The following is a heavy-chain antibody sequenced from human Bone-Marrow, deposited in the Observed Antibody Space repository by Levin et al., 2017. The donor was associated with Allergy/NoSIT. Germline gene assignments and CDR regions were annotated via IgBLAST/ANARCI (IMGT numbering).Heavy chain of an antibody. D-gene: IGHD6-13*01. CDR3: ARIRGIAAAGTWGGYYFDY. V-gene: IGHV2-26*01. CDR2: IFSNDEK. CDR1: GFSLSNARMG. Sequence: SGPTLVKPTETLTLTCTVSGFSLSNARMGVSWIRQPPGKALEWLAHIFSNDEKSYSTSLKSRLTISKDTSKSQVVLTMTNMDPVDTATYYCARIRGIAAAGTWGGYYFDYWGQGTLVTVSS. J-gene: IGHJ4*02.